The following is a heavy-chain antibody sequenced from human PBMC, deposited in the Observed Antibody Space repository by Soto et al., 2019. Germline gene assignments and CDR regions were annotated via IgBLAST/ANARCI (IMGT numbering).Heavy chain of an antibody. V-gene: IGHV1-2*02. D-gene: IGHD6-13*01. Sequence: QVQLVQSGAEVKKPGASVKVSCKASGYTFTGYYMHWVRQAPGQGLEWMGWINPNSGGTNYAQKFQGRVTMTRDTSLSTAYMERSRLGSDDTAVYYCGRDLVSPPIAAAATGFDYWGQGTLVTVSS. CDR1: GYTFTGYY. CDR3: GRDLVSPPIAAAATGFDY. CDR2: INPNSGGT. J-gene: IGHJ4*02.